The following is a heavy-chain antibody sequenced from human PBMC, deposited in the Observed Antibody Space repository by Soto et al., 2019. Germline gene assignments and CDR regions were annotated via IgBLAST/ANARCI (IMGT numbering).Heavy chain of an antibody. J-gene: IGHJ5*02. Sequence: GGSLRLSCAASGFTVSSNYMSWVRQAPGKGLEWVSVIYSGGSTYYADSVKGRFTISRDNSKNTLYLQMNSLRAEDTAVYYCARVGRYCTNGVCYKNWFDPWGQGTLVTVSS. CDR3: ARVGRYCTNGVCYKNWFDP. V-gene: IGHV3-53*01. D-gene: IGHD2-8*01. CDR1: GFTVSSNY. CDR2: IYSGGST.